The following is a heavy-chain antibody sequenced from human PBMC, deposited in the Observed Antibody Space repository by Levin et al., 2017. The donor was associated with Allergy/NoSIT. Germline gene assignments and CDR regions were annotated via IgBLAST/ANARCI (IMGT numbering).Heavy chain of an antibody. CDR1: GFTFSSYG. CDR3: AKPLGIGEAGWLESGLDV. V-gene: IGHV3-30*18. CDR2: ISHDGSNK. Sequence: GGSLRLSCAASGFTFSSYGMHWVRQAPGKGLEWVAVISHDGSNKYYADSVKGRFTISRDDSKNTLYLQMNSLRAEDTAVFYCAKPLGIGEAGWLESGLDVWGKGTTVTVSS. J-gene: IGHJ6*04. D-gene: IGHD6-13*01.